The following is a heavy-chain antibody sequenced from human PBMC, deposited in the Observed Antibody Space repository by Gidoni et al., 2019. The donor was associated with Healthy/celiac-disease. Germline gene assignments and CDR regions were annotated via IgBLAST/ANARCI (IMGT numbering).Heavy chain of an antibody. V-gene: IGHV4-59*01. Sequence: QVQLQESGPGLVKPSETLSLTCTVSGGSISSYYWSWIRQPPGKGLEWIGYIYYSGSTNYNPSLKSRVTISVDTSKNQFSLKLSSVTAADTAVYYCARGGWLQLIFSNPETQGGMDVWGQGTTVTVSS. CDR1: GGSISSYY. CDR2: IYYSGST. J-gene: IGHJ6*02. D-gene: IGHD5-12*01. CDR3: ARGGWLQLIFSNPETQGGMDV.